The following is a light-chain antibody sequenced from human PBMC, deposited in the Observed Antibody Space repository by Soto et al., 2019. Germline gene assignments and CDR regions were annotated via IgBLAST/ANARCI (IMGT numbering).Light chain of an antibody. CDR2: DVN. CDR1: SSYVGGENY. Sequence: QSVLTQPASVSGSPGQSITISCTGTSSYVGGENYVSWYQQHPDKAPKLMIFDVNSRPSGVSNRFSGSKSGNTASRTISGLQAEDEADYYCTSYPSSNTLIFGGGTKLTVL. J-gene: IGLJ2*01. CDR3: TSYPSSNTLI. V-gene: IGLV2-14*03.